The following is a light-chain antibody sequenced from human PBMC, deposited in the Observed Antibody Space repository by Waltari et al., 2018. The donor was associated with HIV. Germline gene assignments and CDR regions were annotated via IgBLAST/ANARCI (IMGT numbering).Light chain of an antibody. CDR3: CSYAGSRTWV. CDR1: SSDVDGYNF. CDR2: DVF. Sequence: QSALTQPASVSGSPGQSITISCTGTSSDVDGYNFVSWSQQHPGKAPKLIIFDVFKRPSGVSVRFSGSKSGNTASLTISGLQSEDEADYYCCSYAGSRTWVFGGGTKVTVL. V-gene: IGLV2-23*02. J-gene: IGLJ3*02.